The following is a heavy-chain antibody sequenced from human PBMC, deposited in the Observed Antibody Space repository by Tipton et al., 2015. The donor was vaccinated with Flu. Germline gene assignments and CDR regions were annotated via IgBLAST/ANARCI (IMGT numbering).Heavy chain of an antibody. D-gene: IGHD1-26*01. J-gene: IGHJ4*02. CDR1: GGSINSYY. CDR2: IYYNGNT. CDR3: ARYGSYFEY. V-gene: IGHV4-59*01. Sequence: LRLSCSVSGGSINSYYWSWIRQPPGKGLEWIGYIYYNGNTNYNPSLKSRVTISVDTSKNQFSLKASSVTAADTAVYYCARYGSYFEYWGQGTLVTVSS.